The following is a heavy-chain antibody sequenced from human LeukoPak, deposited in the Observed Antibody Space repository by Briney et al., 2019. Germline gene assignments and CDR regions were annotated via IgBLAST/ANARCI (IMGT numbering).Heavy chain of an antibody. CDR3: ARGVMLHASFDWFDP. CDR1: GGSISSGGYY. J-gene: IGHJ5*02. CDR2: IYYSGNT. D-gene: IGHD2-8*01. V-gene: IGHV4-31*03. Sequence: SQTLSLTCTVSGGSISSGGYYWSWIRQHPGKGLEWIGYIYYSGNTYYSPSLKSRVTISVDTSKNQFSLNLSSVTAADTAVYYCARGVMLHASFDWFDPWGQGTLVTVSS.